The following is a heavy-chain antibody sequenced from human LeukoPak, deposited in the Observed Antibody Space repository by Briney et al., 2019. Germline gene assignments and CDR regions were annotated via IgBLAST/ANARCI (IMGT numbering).Heavy chain of an antibody. J-gene: IGHJ6*02. CDR2: ITYDGGNK. D-gene: IGHD3-10*01. Sequence: GGSLRLSCAASGFTFSSYAMHWVRQAPGKGLEWVAVITYDGGNKFYADSVRGRSTISRDNSKNTLYLQMSSLRAEDTAVYYCAKGRLRYYYGSGTLGHVWGQGTTVTVSS. V-gene: IGHV3-30*18. CDR3: AKGRLRYYYGSGTLGHV. CDR1: GFTFSSYA.